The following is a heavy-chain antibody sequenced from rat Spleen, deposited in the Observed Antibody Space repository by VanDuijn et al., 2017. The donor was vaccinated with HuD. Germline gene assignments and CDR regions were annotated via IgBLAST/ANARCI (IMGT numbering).Heavy chain of an antibody. J-gene: IGHJ2*01. CDR1: GFSLTSYH. CDR2: IWTGGST. V-gene: IGHV2-43*01. D-gene: IGHD2-5*01. Sequence: QVQLKESGPGLVQPSQTLSLTCTVSGFSLTSYHVSWVRQPPGKGLEWMGVIWTGGSTEYNSRLKSRLSIPRDISKSQVFLKMNSLQTEDTATYYCARANRDTYAHFDYWGQGVMVTVSS. CDR3: ARANRDTYAHFDY.